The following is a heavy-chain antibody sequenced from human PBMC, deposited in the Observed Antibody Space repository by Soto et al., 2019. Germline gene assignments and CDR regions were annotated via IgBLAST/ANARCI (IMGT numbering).Heavy chain of an antibody. V-gene: IGHV3-48*02. D-gene: IGHD5-12*01. Sequence: GGSLRLSCAASGFTFRSYSMNWVRQAPGKGLEWVSYISSSNSTINYADSVKGRFIISRDNAKNSLYLQMHSLRDEDTAVYYCARERWLLLQTGMDVWGQGTTLPV. CDR3: ARERWLLLQTGMDV. J-gene: IGHJ6*02. CDR2: ISSSNSTI. CDR1: GFTFRSYS.